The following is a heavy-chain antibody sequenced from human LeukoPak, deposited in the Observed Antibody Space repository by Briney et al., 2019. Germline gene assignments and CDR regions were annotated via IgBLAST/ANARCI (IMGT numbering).Heavy chain of an antibody. CDR3: AKEGSLLAVDY. Sequence: ASVKVSCKASGYTFTDSYMDWVRQAPGQGLEWMGWINPNSGDTNYAQEFQDRVTMTRDTSISTAYMELRRLRSDDTAVYYCAKEGSLLAVDYWGQGTLVTVSS. CDR2: INPNSGDT. J-gene: IGHJ4*02. V-gene: IGHV1-2*02. D-gene: IGHD3-22*01. CDR1: GYTFTDSY.